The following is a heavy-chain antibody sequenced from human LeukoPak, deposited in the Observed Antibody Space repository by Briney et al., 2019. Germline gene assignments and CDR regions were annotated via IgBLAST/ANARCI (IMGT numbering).Heavy chain of an antibody. CDR2: INAGNGNT. J-gene: IGHJ4*02. CDR1: GYTFTSYA. V-gene: IGHV1-3*03. D-gene: IGHD3-10*01. CDR3: ARFGQYYYGSGSSPRAFFDY. Sequence: ASVKVSCKASGYTFTSYAMHWVRQAPGQRLEWMGWINAGNGNTKYSQEFQGRVAITRDTSASTAYMELSSLRSEDMAVYYCARFGQYYYGSGSSPRAFFDYWGQGTLVTVSS.